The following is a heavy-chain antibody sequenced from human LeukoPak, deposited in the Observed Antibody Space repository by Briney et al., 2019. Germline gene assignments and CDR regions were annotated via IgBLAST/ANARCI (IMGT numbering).Heavy chain of an antibody. Sequence: AASVKVSCTASGGTFSIYAISWVRQAPGQGLEWMGGIIPIFGTANYAQKFQGRVTITTDESTSTAYMELSSLRSEDTAVYYCARDDSWDSSGWYYFDYWGQGTLVTVSS. V-gene: IGHV1-69*05. J-gene: IGHJ4*02. CDR3: ARDDSWDSSGWYYFDY. CDR2: IIPIFGTA. D-gene: IGHD6-19*01. CDR1: GGTFSIYA.